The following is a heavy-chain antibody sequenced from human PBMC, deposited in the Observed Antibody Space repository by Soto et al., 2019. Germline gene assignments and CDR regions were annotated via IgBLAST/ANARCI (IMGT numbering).Heavy chain of an antibody. CDR3: ARLSGTGVAFDI. CDR1: GFPFSDYY. D-gene: IGHD1-1*01. J-gene: IGHJ3*02. CDR2: ISSSGSTI. V-gene: IGHV3-11*01. Sequence: GGSLSLSCAASGFPFSDYYMSWIRQAPGKGLEWVSYISSSGSTIYYADSVKGRFTISRDNAKNSLYLQMNSLRAEDTAVYYCARLSGTGVAFDIWGQGTMVTVSS.